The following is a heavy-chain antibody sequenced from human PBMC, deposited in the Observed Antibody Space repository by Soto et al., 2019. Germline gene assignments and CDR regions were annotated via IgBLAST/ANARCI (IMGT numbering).Heavy chain of an antibody. Sequence: SETMSLTCTVSGDSISGGNYYWTWIRQHPGRGLEWIGYIYYTGTTHYSPSLQSRVTMSVDTSKNQISRTLTSLTPADTAVYFCARLYTYGYYHFYHWGQGTLVTVSS. J-gene: IGHJ4*02. V-gene: IGHV4-31*03. CDR2: IYYTGTT. D-gene: IGHD3-22*01. CDR3: ARLYTYGYYHFYH. CDR1: GDSISGGNYY.